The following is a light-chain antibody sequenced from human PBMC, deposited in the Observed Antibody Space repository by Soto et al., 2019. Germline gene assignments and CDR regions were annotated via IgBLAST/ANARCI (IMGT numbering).Light chain of an antibody. CDR2: NAS. CDR1: QSVSTF. CDR3: QQRGDWPPIT. Sequence: EIVLTQSPGTLSLSPWERAVLSCRASQSVSTFLAWFQQKPGQPPRLLIYNASNRTTGIPARFSGSGSGTDFSLTISSLELEDFAVYYCQQRGDWPPITFGQGTRLEIK. J-gene: IGKJ5*01. V-gene: IGKV3-11*01.